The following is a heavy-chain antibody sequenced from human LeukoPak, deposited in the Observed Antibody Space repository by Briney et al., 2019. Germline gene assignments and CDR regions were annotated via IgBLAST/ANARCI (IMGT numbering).Heavy chain of an antibody. CDR1: GGTFSSYA. V-gene: IGHV1-69*13. CDR3: ARGLWFGEPYYYYYGMDV. J-gene: IGHJ6*02. D-gene: IGHD3-10*01. CDR2: IIPIFGTA. Sequence: SVKVSCRVSGGTFSSYAISWVRQAPGQGLEWMGGIIPIFGTANYAQKFQGRVTITADESTSTAYMELSSLRSEDTAVYYCARGLWFGEPYYYYYGMDVWGQGTTVTVSS.